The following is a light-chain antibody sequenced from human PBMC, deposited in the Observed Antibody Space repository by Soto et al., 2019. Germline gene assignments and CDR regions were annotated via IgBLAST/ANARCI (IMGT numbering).Light chain of an antibody. CDR1: QNISRH. J-gene: IGKJ5*01. CDR3: QQSYSTAIT. CDR2: AAS. V-gene: IGKV1-39*01. Sequence: DIQLTHSPSSLSASVGDRFTISCRASQNISRHLHWYQQKPGKAPKLLIYAASSLQSGVSSRFSGSGSGTDFTLIISSLQPEDFASYYCQQSYSTAITFGQGTRLEIK.